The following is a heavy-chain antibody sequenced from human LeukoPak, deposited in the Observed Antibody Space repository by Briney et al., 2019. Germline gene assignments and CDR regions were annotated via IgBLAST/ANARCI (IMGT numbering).Heavy chain of an antibody. V-gene: IGHV3-30*02. CDR3: AKDGYSSEWYGYLDY. CDR1: GFTFSSYG. Sequence: PGGSLRLSCAASGFTFSSYGMHWVRQAPGKGLEWVASVRHDGSNKYYGDSVKGRFTISRDNSKNTLNLQMTSLRAEDTAVYYCAKDGYSSEWYGYLDYWGQGTLVTVSS. D-gene: IGHD6-19*01. J-gene: IGHJ4*02. CDR2: VRHDGSNK.